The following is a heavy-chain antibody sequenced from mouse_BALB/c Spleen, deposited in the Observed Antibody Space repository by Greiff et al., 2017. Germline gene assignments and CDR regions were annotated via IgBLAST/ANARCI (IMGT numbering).Heavy chain of an antibody. CDR3: ARGRGGYDGYYEYFDV. CDR2: ISSGGST. V-gene: IGHV5-6-5*01. J-gene: IGHJ1*01. CDR1: GFTFSSYA. Sequence: EVKLVESGGGLVKPGGSLKLSCSASGFTFSSYAMSWVRQTPEKRLEWVASISSGGSTYYTDSVKGRFTISRDNARNILYLQMSSLRYEDTTMYYCARGRGGYDGYYEYFDVWGAGTTVTVSS. D-gene: IGHD2-3*01.